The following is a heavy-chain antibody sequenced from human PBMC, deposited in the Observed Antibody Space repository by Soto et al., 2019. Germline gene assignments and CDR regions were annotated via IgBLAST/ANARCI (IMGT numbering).Heavy chain of an antibody. CDR1: GFNFISYA. CDR2: ISGSGGTT. J-gene: IGHJ4*01. D-gene: IGHD4-17*01. Sequence: PGGSLRLSCAASGFNFISYAMSWVRQAQGKGLEWVSSISGSGGTTYYADSVKGRFTISRDKSKNTLFLQMNSLRVEDTALYYCAKGGTTVVTDFDYWGHGALVTVSS. CDR3: AKGGTTVVTDFDY. V-gene: IGHV3-23*01.